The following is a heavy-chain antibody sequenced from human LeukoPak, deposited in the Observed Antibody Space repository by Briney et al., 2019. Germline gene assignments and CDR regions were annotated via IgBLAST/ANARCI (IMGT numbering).Heavy chain of an antibody. CDR2: IYPGDSDT. V-gene: IGHV5-51*01. Sequence: GESLKISCKGSGYSFTSYWIGWVRQMPGKGPEWMGIIYPGDSDTRYSPSFQGQVTISADKSISTAYLQWSSLKASDTPLYHCGRSFSLGGSGGHDWFDPWGQGTLVTVSS. D-gene: IGHD3-16*01. CDR1: GYSFTSYW. J-gene: IGHJ5*02. CDR3: GRSFSLGGSGGHDWFDP.